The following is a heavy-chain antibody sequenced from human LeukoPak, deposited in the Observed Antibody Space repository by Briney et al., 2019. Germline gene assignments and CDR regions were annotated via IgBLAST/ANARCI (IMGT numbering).Heavy chain of an antibody. CDR2: ISSSGSTI. J-gene: IGHJ5*02. CDR1: GFTFSDYY. CDR3: ARQGYDFWSGYFMRGNNWFDP. Sequence: GGSLRLSCAASGFTFSDYYMSWIRQAPGKGLEWVSYISSSGSTIYYADPVKGRFTISRDNAKNSLYLQMNSLRAEDTAVYYCARQGYDFWSGYFMRGNNWFDPWGQGTLVTVSS. V-gene: IGHV3-11*04. D-gene: IGHD3-3*01.